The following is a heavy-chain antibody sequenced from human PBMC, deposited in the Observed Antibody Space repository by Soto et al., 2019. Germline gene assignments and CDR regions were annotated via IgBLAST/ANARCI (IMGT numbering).Heavy chain of an antibody. CDR3: AREKCSSTSCNHGMDV. CDR2: ITTTSTYK. J-gene: IGHJ6*02. CDR1: AFTFNNFP. Sequence: GGSLRLSCVASAFTFNNFPMHWVRQAPGKGLQWLASITTTSTYKYYADSVKGRFSISRDNAKNSLYLELTNLRSEDTAVYYCAREKCSSTSCNHGMDVWGLGTTVTVSS. D-gene: IGHD2-2*01. V-gene: IGHV3-21*01.